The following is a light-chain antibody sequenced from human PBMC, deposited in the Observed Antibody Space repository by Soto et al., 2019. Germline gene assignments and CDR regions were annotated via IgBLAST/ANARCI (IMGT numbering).Light chain of an antibody. Sequence: DIQMTQSPSSLSASVGDRVTITCRASQVISNYLAWYQQKPGKVPKLLVYAASTLQSGVPFRFSGSGSGTDFTLTISSLQPEDVATYSCQKYNSAPWTFGQGTKVDIK. V-gene: IGKV1-27*01. J-gene: IGKJ1*01. CDR1: QVISNY. CDR3: QKYNSAPWT. CDR2: AAS.